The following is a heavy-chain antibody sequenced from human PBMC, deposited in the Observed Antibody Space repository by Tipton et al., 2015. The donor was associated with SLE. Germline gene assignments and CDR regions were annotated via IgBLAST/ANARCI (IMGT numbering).Heavy chain of an antibody. V-gene: IGHV4-34*01. D-gene: IGHD2-21*01. CDR3: ARVQACEGFDP. J-gene: IGHJ5*02. Sequence: TLSLTCAVYGGSFSGYYWTWIRQPPGKGLEWIGSIYYSGSTYYNPSLKSRVTISVDTSKNQFSLKLSSVTAADTAVYYCARVQACEGFDPWGQGTLVTVSS. CDR2: IYYSGST. CDR1: GGSFSGYY.